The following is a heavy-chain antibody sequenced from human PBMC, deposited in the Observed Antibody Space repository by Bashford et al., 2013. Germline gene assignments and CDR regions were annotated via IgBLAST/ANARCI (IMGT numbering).Heavy chain of an antibody. D-gene: IGHD1-26*01. Sequence: RQPPGKGLEWVSSITSSSNYIYYADSVKGRFTISRDNAKNSLFLQMSSLRAEDTAVYYCARVPWELYMDVWGQRATVTVSS. CDR3: ARVPWELYMDV. CDR2: ITSSSNYI. V-gene: IGHV3-21*01. J-gene: IGHJ6*01.